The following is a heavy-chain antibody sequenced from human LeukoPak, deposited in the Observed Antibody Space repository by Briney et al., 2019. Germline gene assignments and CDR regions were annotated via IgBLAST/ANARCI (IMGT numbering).Heavy chain of an antibody. V-gene: IGHV4-30-2*01. J-gene: IGHJ5*02. Sequence: SQTLSLTCAVSGGSISSGGYSWSWIRQPPGKGLEWIGYIYHSGSTYYNPSLKSRVTMSVDTSKNQFSLKLSSVTAADTAVYYCARFFAVAGSRWFDPWGQGTLVTVSS. CDR3: ARFFAVAGSRWFDP. CDR1: GGSISSGGYS. CDR2: IYHSGST. D-gene: IGHD6-19*01.